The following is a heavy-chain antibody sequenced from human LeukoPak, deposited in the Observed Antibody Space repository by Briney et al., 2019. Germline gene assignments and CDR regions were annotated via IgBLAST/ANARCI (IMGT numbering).Heavy chain of an antibody. D-gene: IGHD2-21*02. CDR3: AREGGDGDYYYYMDV. CDR1: GFTSTDYS. Sequence: GGSLRLSCSASGFTSTDYSMSWVRQAPGKGLEWVSIISRVSTYIYYADSVKGRFTVSRDNAKSSLYLQMTSLRAEDTAVYFCAREGGDGDYYYYMDVWGKGTTVTVSS. J-gene: IGHJ6*03. CDR2: ISRVSTYI. V-gene: IGHV3-21*01.